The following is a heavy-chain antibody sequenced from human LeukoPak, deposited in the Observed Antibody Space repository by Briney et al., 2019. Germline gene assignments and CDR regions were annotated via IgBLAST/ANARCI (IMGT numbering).Heavy chain of an antibody. V-gene: IGHV1-24*01. D-gene: IGHD1-26*01. Sequence: GASVKVSCKVSGYTLTELSMHWVRQASGEGLEWMGGIDPDNGETIYAPKFQGRVTMTEDTSTDTAYLELSGLRSDDTAVYYCAAVSGSYTLLECWGQGTPVTVSS. CDR2: IDPDNGET. CDR3: AAVSGSYTLLEC. CDR1: GYTLTELS. J-gene: IGHJ4*02.